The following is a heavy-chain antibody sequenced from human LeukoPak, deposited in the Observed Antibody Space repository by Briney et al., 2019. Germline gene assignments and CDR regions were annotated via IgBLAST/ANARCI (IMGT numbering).Heavy chain of an antibody. V-gene: IGHV3-30*18. CDR2: ISYDGTIR. Sequence: PGGSLRLSCAASGLTFSSYGMHWVRQAPGKGLEWVAVISYDGTIRNYADSVKGRFTISRDNSKNTLYLQMNSLTAEDTAQYYCAKGGCSSTTCYLANPWGQGTLVTASS. CDR1: GLTFSSYG. CDR3: AKGGCSSTTCYLANP. D-gene: IGHD2-2*01. J-gene: IGHJ5*02.